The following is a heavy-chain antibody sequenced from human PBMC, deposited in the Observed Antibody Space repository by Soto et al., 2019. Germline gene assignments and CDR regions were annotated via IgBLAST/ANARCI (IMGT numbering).Heavy chain of an antibody. CDR1: GGSISSGGYY. CDR3: ARATRRNCSGGSCYRDGFDY. CDR2: IYYSGST. D-gene: IGHD2-15*01. Sequence: QVQLQESGPGLVKPSQTLSLTCTVSGGSISSGGYYWSWIRQHPGKGLEWIGYIYYSGSTYYNPSLKGRVTISVDSSKNQFSLKLSSVTAADTAVYYCARATRRNCSGGSCYRDGFDYWGQGTLVTVSS. J-gene: IGHJ4*02. V-gene: IGHV4-31*03.